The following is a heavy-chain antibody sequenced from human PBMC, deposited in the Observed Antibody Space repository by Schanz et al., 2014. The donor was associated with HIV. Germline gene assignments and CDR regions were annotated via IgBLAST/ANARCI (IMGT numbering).Heavy chain of an antibody. CDR3: ARSGNYAFYNFHY. D-gene: IGHD1-26*01. V-gene: IGHV4-34*01. J-gene: IGHJ4*02. CDR2: INHSGSS. Sequence: WTWIRQPPGKGLEWIGDINHSGSSNYNPSLKSRVTISLDTSKNHFSLRLSSVTAADTAVYYCARSGNYAFYNFHYWGQGTLVTVSS.